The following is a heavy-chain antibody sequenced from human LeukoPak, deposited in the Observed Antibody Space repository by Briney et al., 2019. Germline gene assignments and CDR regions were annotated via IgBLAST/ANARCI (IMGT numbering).Heavy chain of an antibody. CDR2: FTPSDGTT. J-gene: IGHJ4*02. Sequence: GASVKVSCKASGYTLSDHAIHWVRQAPGQGLEWTGVFTPSDGTTGFPQKFQGRVTLTTDMSTGTVYMELSSLRSEDTPVYYCARGLRTGTSRAYFDIWGQGTLVTVAS. CDR1: GYTLSDHA. D-gene: IGHD1-7*01. CDR3: ARGLRTGTSRAYFDI. V-gene: IGHV1-46*01.